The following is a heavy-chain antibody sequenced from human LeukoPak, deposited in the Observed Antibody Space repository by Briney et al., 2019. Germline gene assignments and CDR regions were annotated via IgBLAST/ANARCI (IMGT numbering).Heavy chain of an antibody. CDR1: GFIFSTYA. J-gene: IGHJ4*02. Sequence: GGSLRLSCADSGFIFSTYAMTWVRQAPGKGLEWVSGISGSGGSTYSADSVKGRFTISRDNSKNTLYLQMNSLRAEDTAVYYCARISGGDGYNSYWGQGTLVTVSS. CDR3: ARISGGDGYNSY. CDR2: ISGSGGST. D-gene: IGHD2-21*01. V-gene: IGHV3-23*01.